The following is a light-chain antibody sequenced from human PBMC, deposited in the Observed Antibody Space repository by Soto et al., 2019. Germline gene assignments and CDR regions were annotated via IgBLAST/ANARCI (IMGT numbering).Light chain of an antibody. CDR2: NTS. J-gene: IGKJ1*01. CDR3: QQTYSPPKM. V-gene: IGKV1-39*01. Sequence: EMQMTQSPSSLSAYVGDRLTITCRASQTVSPFLNWYQQRPGKVPKLLIFNTSALASGVPSRFGGSGSGTEFTLTITSLQPEDFATYFCQQTYSPPKMFGQGTKVDIK. CDR1: QTVSPF.